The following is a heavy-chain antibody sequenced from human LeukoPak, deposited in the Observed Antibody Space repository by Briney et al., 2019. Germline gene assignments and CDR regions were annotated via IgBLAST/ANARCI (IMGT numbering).Heavy chain of an antibody. J-gene: IGHJ3*02. CDR3: ARDRRESTKPNDAFDI. Sequence: SVKVSCKASGGTFSSYAISWVRQAPGQGLEWMGRIIPIFGTANYAQKFQGRVTITTDESTSTAYMELSSLRSEDTAVYYCARDRRESTKPNDAFDIWGQGTMVTVSS. CDR2: IIPIFGTA. CDR1: GGTFSSYA. D-gene: IGHD1-1*01. V-gene: IGHV1-69*05.